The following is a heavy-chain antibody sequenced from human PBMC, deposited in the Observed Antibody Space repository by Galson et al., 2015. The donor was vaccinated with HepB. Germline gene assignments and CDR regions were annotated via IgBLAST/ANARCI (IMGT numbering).Heavy chain of an antibody. CDR3: TTGSAAGRDY. CDR1: GRTFSNHP. D-gene: IGHD1-14*01. J-gene: IGHJ4*02. V-gene: IGHV3-30*14. Sequence: SLRLSCAASGRTFSNHPMHWVRQAPGKGLEWVAFISYDGSNKYYADSVKGRFTISRDNSKKTLYLQMSGLRADDTAVYFCTTGSAAGRDYWGQGTLVIVSS. CDR2: ISYDGSNK.